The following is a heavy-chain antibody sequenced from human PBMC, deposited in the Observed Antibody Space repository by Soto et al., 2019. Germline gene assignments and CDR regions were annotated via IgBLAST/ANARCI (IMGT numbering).Heavy chain of an antibody. CDR2: ISSGSGYI. D-gene: IGHD6-19*01. J-gene: IGHJ5*02. Sequence: DVQLVESGGGLVKPGGSHRLSCAASGFTFSTYDMNWVRQAPGKGLEWVSYISSGSGYIYYADSVKGRFTISRDNAKNSLYLQMNSLSAEDTAIYYCARPAVAGANWFDPWGQGTLVTVSS. V-gene: IGHV3-21*01. CDR1: GFTFSTYD. CDR3: ARPAVAGANWFDP.